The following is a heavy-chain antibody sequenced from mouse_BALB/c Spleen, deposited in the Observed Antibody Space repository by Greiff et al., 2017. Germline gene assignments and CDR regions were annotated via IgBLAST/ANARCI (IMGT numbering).Heavy chain of an antibody. CDR3: ATITTFAY. V-gene: IGHV5-17*02. Sequence: EVQRVESGGGLVQPGGSRKLSCAASGFTFSSFGMHWVRQAPEKGLEWVAYISSGSSTIYYADTVKGRFTISRDNPKNTLFLQMTSLRSEDTAMYYCATITTFAYWGQGTLVTVSA. D-gene: IGHD1-1*01. CDR1: GFTFSSFG. J-gene: IGHJ3*01. CDR2: ISSGSSTI.